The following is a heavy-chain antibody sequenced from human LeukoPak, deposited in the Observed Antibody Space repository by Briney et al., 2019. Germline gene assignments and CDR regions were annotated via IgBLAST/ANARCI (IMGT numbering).Heavy chain of an antibody. CDR1: GGSFSGYY. CDR2: INHSGST. Sequence: PSETLSLTCAVYGGSFSGYYWSWIRQPPGKGLEWIGEINHSGSTNYNPSLKSRVTISVETSKNQFSLKLSSVTAADTAVYYCARGLWDSSGYYYGYYYYYMDVWGKGTTVTVSS. V-gene: IGHV4-34*01. J-gene: IGHJ6*03. CDR3: ARGLWDSSGYYYGYYYYYMDV. D-gene: IGHD3-22*01.